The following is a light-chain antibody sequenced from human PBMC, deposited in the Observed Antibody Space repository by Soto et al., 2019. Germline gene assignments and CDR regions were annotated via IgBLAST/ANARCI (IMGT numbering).Light chain of an antibody. CDR1: QGISNY. CDR3: QRYNNWLWT. V-gene: IGKV1-27*01. CDR2: AAS. Sequence: DIQMTQSPSSLSTSVGDRVTITCRASQGISNYLAWYQQKPGKVPKLLIYAASTLQSGVPSRFSGSGSGTEFTLTISSLQSEDFAVYYCQRYNNWLWTFGQGTKVDIK. J-gene: IGKJ1*01.